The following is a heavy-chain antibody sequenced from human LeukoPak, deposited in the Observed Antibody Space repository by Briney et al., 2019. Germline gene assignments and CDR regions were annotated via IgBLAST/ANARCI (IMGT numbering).Heavy chain of an antibody. Sequence: PSETLSLTCTVSGGSISSSSYYWGWIRQPPGKGLEWIGSIYYSGSTYYNPSLKSRVTISVDTSKNQFSLKLSSVTAADTAVYYCARRGPDYGDWGGDFDYWGQGTLVTVSS. CDR2: IYYSGST. D-gene: IGHD4-17*01. J-gene: IGHJ4*02. CDR1: GGSISSSSYY. CDR3: ARRGPDYGDWGGDFDY. V-gene: IGHV4-39*07.